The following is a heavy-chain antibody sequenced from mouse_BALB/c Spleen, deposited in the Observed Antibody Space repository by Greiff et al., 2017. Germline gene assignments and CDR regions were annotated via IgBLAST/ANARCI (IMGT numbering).Heavy chain of an antibody. Sequence: EVQLVESGGDLVKPGGSLKLSCAASGFTFSSYGMSWVRQTPDKRLEWVATISSGGSYTYYTDSVKGRFTISRDNAKNTLYLHMSSLKSEDTAMYDSARHLGRDYYAMDYWGQGTSVTVSA. CDR3: ARHLGRDYYAMDY. V-gene: IGHV5-6*01. CDR1: GFTFSSYG. CDR2: ISSGGSYT. D-gene: IGHD4-1*01. J-gene: IGHJ4*01.